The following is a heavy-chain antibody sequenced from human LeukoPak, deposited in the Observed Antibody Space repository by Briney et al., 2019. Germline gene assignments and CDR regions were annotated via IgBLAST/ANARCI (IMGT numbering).Heavy chain of an antibody. CDR1: GFTFDDHA. D-gene: IGHD6-13*01. V-gene: IGHV3-9*01. CDR3: AKASSSWYGPDY. Sequence: GGSLRLSCAASGFTFDDHAMHWVRQAPGKGLEWVSGISWNSGSIGYADSVKGRFTISRDNAKNSLYLQMNSLRAEDTALYYCAKASSSWYGPDYWGQGTLVTVSS. CDR2: ISWNSGSI. J-gene: IGHJ4*02.